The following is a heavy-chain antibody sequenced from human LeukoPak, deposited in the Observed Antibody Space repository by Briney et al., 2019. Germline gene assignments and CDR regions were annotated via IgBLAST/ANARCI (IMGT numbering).Heavy chain of an antibody. D-gene: IGHD2-21*01. CDR3: ARAPVTSCRGVYCYPFGY. CDR2: TSSSDPGT. V-gene: IGHV3-23*01. CDR1: GFTFSDAW. J-gene: IGHJ4*02. Sequence: PGGSLRLSCSASGFTFSDAWMSWVRQASGKGLEWVSATSSSDPGTYYADSVRGRFTISRDNSKNTLYLQLNSLRVEDAGVYYCARAPVTSCRGVYCYPFGYWGQGTLVTVSS.